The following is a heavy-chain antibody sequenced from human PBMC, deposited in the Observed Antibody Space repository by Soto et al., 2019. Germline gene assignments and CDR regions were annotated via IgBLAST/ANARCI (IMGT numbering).Heavy chain of an antibody. CDR2: ISGSGGTT. CDR3: AKFFVETGSNSGWPWSFHY. J-gene: IGHJ4*02. D-gene: IGHD6-25*01. CDR1: GFTFSNYA. Sequence: EVQLLESGGGLVQPGRSLRLSCAASGFTFSNYAMSWVRQAPGQGLDWVSAISGSGGTTYYADSVKGLFTISRDNSKHTLFKQMNGLRAEDAAVYYCAKFFVETGSNSGWPWSFHYWGQGTLVTVSS. V-gene: IGHV3-23*01.